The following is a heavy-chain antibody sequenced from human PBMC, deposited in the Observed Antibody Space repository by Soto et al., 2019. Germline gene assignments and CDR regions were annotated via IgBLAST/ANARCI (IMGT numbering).Heavy chain of an antibody. V-gene: IGHV3-74*01. J-gene: IGHJ5*02. Sequence: PVGSLRLSCAASGLTFNRYWMHWVRHAPGKGLVWVSRINTDGSNTNYADSVKGRFTISRDNAKSTLFLQMNSLRDEDTAVYYCAREFCSGGNCYTYYFDPWGQGIPVTVSS. CDR2: INTDGSNT. CDR1: GLTFNRYW. D-gene: IGHD2-15*01. CDR3: AREFCSGGNCYTYYFDP.